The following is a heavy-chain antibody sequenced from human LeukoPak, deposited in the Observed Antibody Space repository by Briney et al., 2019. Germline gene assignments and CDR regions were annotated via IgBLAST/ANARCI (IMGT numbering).Heavy chain of an antibody. D-gene: IGHD5-18*01. CDR1: GLTFSSYS. CDR2: ISSSSSYI. CDR3: AGPDTAMEHGAFDI. Sequence: GGSLRLSCAASGLTFSSYSMNWVRQAPGKGLEWVSSISSSSSYIYYADSVKGRFTISRDNAKNSLYLQMNSLRAEDTAVYYCAGPDTAMEHGAFDIWGQGTMVTVSS. J-gene: IGHJ3*02. V-gene: IGHV3-21*01.